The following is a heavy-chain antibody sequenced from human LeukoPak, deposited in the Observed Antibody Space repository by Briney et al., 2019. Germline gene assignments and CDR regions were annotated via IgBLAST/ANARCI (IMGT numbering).Heavy chain of an antibody. CDR3: ARETIAVAKNFDY. D-gene: IGHD6-19*01. Sequence: SETLSLTCTVSGGSISSSSYYWGWIRQPPGKGLEWIGSIYYSGSTYYNPSLKSRVTISVDTSKNQFSLKLSSVTAADTAVYHCARETIAVAKNFDYWGQGTLVTVSS. J-gene: IGHJ4*02. CDR1: GGSISSSSYY. CDR2: IYYSGST. V-gene: IGHV4-39*02.